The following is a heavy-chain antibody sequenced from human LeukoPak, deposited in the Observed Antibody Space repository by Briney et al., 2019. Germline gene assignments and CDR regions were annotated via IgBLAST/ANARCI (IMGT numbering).Heavy chain of an antibody. V-gene: IGHV4-30-4*01. J-gene: IGHJ4*02. CDR1: GASISSGDYY. Sequence: PSETLSLTCTVSGASISSGDYYWSWIRQPPGKGLEWIGNIYYSGSTYYNPSLPSLNSRLTISVDTSKNQFSLRLTSVTAADTAVYFCVRGPNYVRGSYRYFDYWGQGSLVTVSS. CDR2: IYYSGST. CDR3: VRGPNYVRGSYRYFDY. D-gene: IGHD3-16*02.